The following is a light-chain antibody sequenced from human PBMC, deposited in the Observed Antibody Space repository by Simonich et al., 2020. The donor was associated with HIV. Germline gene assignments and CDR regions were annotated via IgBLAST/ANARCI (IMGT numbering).Light chain of an antibody. J-gene: IGKJ1*01. V-gene: IGKV4-1*01. Sequence: DIVMTQSPESLAVSLGERATINCKSSQTILFSSNNRNYLACYQQKPGQPPKLLIYWASTRESGVPDLFSGSGSGTDFTLTINSLQAEDVAVYYCQQYYNTPRTFGQGTKVEIK. CDR1: QTILFSSNNRNY. CDR2: WAS. CDR3: QQYYNTPRT.